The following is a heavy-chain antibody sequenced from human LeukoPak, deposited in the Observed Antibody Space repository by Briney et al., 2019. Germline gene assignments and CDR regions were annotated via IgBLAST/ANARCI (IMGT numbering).Heavy chain of an antibody. V-gene: IGHV4-34*01. CDR3: ARHGGIQLWLRYYYYMDV. D-gene: IGHD5-18*01. J-gene: IGHJ6*03. CDR1: GGPFSGYY. CDR2: INHSGST. Sequence: SETLFLTCAVYGGPFSGYYWSWIRQPPGKGLEWIGEINHSGSTNYNPSLKSRVTISVDTSKNQFSLKLSSVTAADTAVYYCARHGGIQLWLRYYYYMDVWGKGTTVTISS.